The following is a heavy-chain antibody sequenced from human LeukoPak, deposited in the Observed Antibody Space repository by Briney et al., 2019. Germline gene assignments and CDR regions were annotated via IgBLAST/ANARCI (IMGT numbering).Heavy chain of an antibody. Sequence: PSETLSLTYAVYGGSFSGYYWSWIRQPPGKGLEWIGYIYYSGSTNYNPSLKSRISISVDMSKNQFSLKLSSVTAADTAVYYCARDGAIFGVMAIDYWGQGTLVTVSS. J-gene: IGHJ4*02. V-gene: IGHV4-59*12. CDR3: ARDGAIFGVMAIDY. D-gene: IGHD3-3*01. CDR1: GGSFSGYY. CDR2: IYYSGST.